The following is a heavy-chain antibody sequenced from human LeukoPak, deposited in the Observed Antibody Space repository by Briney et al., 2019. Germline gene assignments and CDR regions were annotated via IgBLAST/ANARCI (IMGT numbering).Heavy chain of an antibody. CDR1: GFTFSRST. V-gene: IGHV3-7*01. CDR2: MKEEGTQI. D-gene: IGHD1-26*01. CDR3: ATGGAPGGRFEN. J-gene: IGHJ4*02. Sequence: AGGSLRLSCVLSGFTFSRSTMTWVRHAPGKGPEWVAKMKEEGTQIHHVDSVKGRFTISRDNAKDSLFLQMNSLRVEDTAVYYCATGGAPGGRFENWGQGMLVTVSS.